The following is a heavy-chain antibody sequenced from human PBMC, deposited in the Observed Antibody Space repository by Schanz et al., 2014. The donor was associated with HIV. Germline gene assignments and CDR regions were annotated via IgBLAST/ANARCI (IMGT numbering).Heavy chain of an antibody. Sequence: QVQLVQSGAEVKKTGSSVKVSCKASGGTFRSNAITWVRQAPGQGLEWIGHFNVMLSKINSAQKFQGRVSMTADPSTNTAYMEMRGLRFEDTAVYYCASGRGSGIGWRMDVWGQGTTVSVSS. D-gene: IGHD3-10*01. CDR2: FNVMLSKI. V-gene: IGHV1-69*01. CDR3: ASGRGSGIGWRMDV. CDR1: GGTFRSNA. J-gene: IGHJ6*02.